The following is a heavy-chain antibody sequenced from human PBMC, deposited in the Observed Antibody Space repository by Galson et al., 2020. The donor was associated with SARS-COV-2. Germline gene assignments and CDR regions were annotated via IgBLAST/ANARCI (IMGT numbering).Heavy chain of an antibody. CDR2: IYYTGNT. D-gene: IGHD6-13*01. CDR1: GASVTSGDYY. V-gene: IGHV4-30-4*01. CDR3: ARARTAAENFDS. Sequence: SETLSLTCPVSGASVTSGDYYWSWIRQSPEKGLEWIGYIYYTGNTYYNPSLKSRVAISVDTSGNHFSLHLTSVTTADPAVYYCARARTAAENFDSWGQGTLLTVSS. J-gene: IGHJ4*02.